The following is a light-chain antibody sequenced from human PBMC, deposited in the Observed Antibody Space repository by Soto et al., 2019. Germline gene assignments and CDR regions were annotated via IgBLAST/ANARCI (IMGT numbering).Light chain of an antibody. Sequence: DIQLTQSPSFLSASVGDRVTITCRASQGISSYLAWYQQKPRKAPEVLIFGASTLQSGVPSRFSGSGSGTEFTLTISSLQPEYFATYYCQQLMSYPITFGQGTRLEI. CDR1: QGISSY. CDR2: GAS. J-gene: IGKJ5*01. V-gene: IGKV1-9*01. CDR3: QQLMSYPIT.